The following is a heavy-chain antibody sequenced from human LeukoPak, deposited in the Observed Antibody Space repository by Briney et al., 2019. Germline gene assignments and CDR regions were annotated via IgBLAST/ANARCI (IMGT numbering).Heavy chain of an antibody. J-gene: IGHJ4*02. V-gene: IGHV4-61*01. D-gene: IGHD6-19*01. CDR1: GDSVSRGSYY. Sequence: SETLSLTCTVSGDSVSRGSYYWSWIRQPPGKGLEWIGYIYYSGSTNYNPSLKSRVTISVDTSKNQFSLKLSSVTAADTAVYYCARIAVSSGWGYFDYWGQGTLVTASS. CDR2: IYYSGST. CDR3: ARIAVSSGWGYFDY.